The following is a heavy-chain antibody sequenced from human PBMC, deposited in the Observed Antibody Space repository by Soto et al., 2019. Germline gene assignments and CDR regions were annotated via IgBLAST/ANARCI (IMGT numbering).Heavy chain of an antibody. V-gene: IGHV4-4*07. Sequence: SETLSLTCTVSGASITGTSYWSWIRQPAGKGLEWIGRFSLSGTTNYNPSLRSRVTMSADVSKNQFSLRLTSVTAADTALYYCARGMTPPGAPAWYYFDSWGQGTMVTVSS. CDR1: GASITGTSY. J-gene: IGHJ4*02. CDR3: ARGMTPPGAPAWYYFDS. CDR2: FSLSGTT. D-gene: IGHD2-8*02.